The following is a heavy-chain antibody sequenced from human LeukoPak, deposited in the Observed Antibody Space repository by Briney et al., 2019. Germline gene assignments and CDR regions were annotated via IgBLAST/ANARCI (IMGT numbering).Heavy chain of an antibody. CDR2: IYYSGST. J-gene: IGHJ4*02. CDR3: ARDGGGYDPFDY. D-gene: IGHD5-12*01. Sequence: SETLSLTCTVSGGSISSYYWSWVRQPPGKGLEWIGYIYYSGSTNYNPSLKSRVSISVDTSKNQFSLKLSSVTAADTAVYYCARDGGGYDPFDYWGQGTLVTVSS. CDR1: GGSISSYY. V-gene: IGHV4-59*01.